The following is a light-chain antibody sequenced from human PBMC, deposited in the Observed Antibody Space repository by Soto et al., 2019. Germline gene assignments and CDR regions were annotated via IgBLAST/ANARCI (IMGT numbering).Light chain of an antibody. CDR1: ERASSN. V-gene: IGKV3-15*01. J-gene: IGKJ4*01. CDR2: GAS. Sequence: EIVMTQSPATVSVSPGERATLSCRASERASSNLAWYKQKPGQAPRLLIYGASTRATGIPARFSGSGSGTEFTLTISSLQSEDFAVYYCQQFQKWPLTFGGGTNVEIK. CDR3: QQFQKWPLT.